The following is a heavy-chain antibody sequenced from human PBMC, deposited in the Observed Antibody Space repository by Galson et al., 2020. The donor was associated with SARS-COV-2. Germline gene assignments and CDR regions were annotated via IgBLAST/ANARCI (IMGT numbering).Heavy chain of an antibody. CDR2: ILYDGSNQ. V-gene: IGHV3-30*18. CDR3: AKDPIAAASYAFDL. J-gene: IGHJ3*01. CDR1: GFTFDDYG. D-gene: IGHD6-25*01. Sequence: GGSLRLSCAASGFTFDDYGMHWVRQSPGKGLEWVAAILYDGSNQWYADSVKGRFTVSRDNSRNTLFLQMNSLTPEDTAVYFCAKDPIAAASYAFDLWGQGTMVTVSS.